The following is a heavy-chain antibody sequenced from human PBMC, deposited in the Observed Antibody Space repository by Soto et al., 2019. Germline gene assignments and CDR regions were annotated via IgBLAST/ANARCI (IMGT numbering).Heavy chain of an antibody. J-gene: IGHJ4*02. CDR1: GYTFTSYG. CDR3: ARDQGYYDSSGYRGGPDY. CDR2: ISAYNGNT. D-gene: IGHD3-22*01. Sequence: QVQLVQSGAEVKKPGASVKVSCKASGYTFTSYGISWVRQAPGQGLEWMGWISAYNGNTNYAQKLQGRVTMTTDTSKSTAYMELRSLRSDDTAVYYCARDQGYYDSSGYRGGPDYWGQGTLVTVSS. V-gene: IGHV1-18*01.